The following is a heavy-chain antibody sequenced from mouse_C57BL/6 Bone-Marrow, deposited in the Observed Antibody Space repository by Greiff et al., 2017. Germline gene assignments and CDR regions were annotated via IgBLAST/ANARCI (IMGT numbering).Heavy chain of an antibody. D-gene: IGHD4-1*01. CDR3: ARDWDRFYYYAMDY. CDR2: IDPSDSHT. CDR1: GYTFTSYW. V-gene: IGHV1-50*01. J-gene: IGHJ4*01. Sequence: VQLQQPGAELVKPGASVKLSCKASGYTFTSYWMQWVKQRPGQGLEWIGEIDPSDSHTNYNQKFKGKATLTVDTSSSTAYMQLSSLTSEDSAVYYCARDWDRFYYYAMDYWGQGTSVTVSS.